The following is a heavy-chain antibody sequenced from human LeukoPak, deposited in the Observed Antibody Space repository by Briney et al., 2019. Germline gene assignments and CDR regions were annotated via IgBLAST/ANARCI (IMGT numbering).Heavy chain of an antibody. Sequence: GESLKISCQGSGYSFPRSWIGWVRQTPGKGLEWLGLIYPGDSDTRYSPSLQGQVTMSADKSINTAYLQWTSLKASDTAVYYCARLSSAGAGENNFDFWGQGTLVTVSS. J-gene: IGHJ4*02. CDR2: IYPGDSDT. D-gene: IGHD6-6*01. CDR1: GYSFPRSW. CDR3: ARLSSAGAGENNFDF. V-gene: IGHV5-51*01.